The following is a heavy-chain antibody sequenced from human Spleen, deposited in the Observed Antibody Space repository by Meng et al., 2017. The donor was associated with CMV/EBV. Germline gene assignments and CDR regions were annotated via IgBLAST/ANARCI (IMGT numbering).Heavy chain of an antibody. CDR1: GYTFTSYY. D-gene: IGHD6-6*01. V-gene: IGHV1-2*02. Sequence: ASVKVSCKASGYTFTSYYMHWVRQAPGQGLEWMGWINPNSGGTNYAQKFQGRVTMTRDTSISTAYMELSRLRSDDTAVYYCARAPPYSSSSHYYYGMDVWGQGTTVTVSS. J-gene: IGHJ6*02. CDR3: ARAPPYSSSSHYYYGMDV. CDR2: INPNSGGT.